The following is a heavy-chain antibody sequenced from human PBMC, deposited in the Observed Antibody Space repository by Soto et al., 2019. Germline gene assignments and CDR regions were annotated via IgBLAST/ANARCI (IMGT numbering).Heavy chain of an antibody. J-gene: IGHJ3*02. CDR3: ARDSENKGGDLYPAAFDI. CDR1: GFTFSSYA. V-gene: IGHV3-30-3*01. Sequence: GGSLRLSCAASGFTFSSYAMHWVRQAPGKGLEWVAVISYDGSNKYYADSVKGRFTISRDNSKNTLYLQMNSLRAEDTAVYYCARDSENKGGDLYPAAFDIWGQGTMVTVSS. CDR2: ISYDGSNK. D-gene: IGHD2-21*02.